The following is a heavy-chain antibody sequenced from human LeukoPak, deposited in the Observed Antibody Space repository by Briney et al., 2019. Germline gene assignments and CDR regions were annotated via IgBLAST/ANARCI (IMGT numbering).Heavy chain of an antibody. CDR1: GFTFSSYE. D-gene: IGHD5-18*01. J-gene: IGHJ4*02. V-gene: IGHV3-48*03. CDR2: ISSSGSTI. Sequence: GGSLRLSCAASGFTFSSYEMNWVRKAPGKGLERGSYISSSGSTIYYADSVKGRFTISRDNAKNSLYLQMNSLRAEDTAVYYCARAGYSYGFDYWGQGTLVTVSS. CDR3: ARAGYSYGFDY.